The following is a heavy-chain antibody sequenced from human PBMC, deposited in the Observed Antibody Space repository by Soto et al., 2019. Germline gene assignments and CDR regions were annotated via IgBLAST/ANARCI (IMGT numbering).Heavy chain of an antibody. CDR3: ARRAGNYGLYYFDY. Sequence: QVQLVQSGAEVKKPGSSVKVSCKASGGTFSSYAISWVRKAPGQGLEWMGGIIPIFGTANYAQKFQGRVTITANKSTSKAYMELSSLRSEDKAVYYCARRAGNYGLYYFDYWGQGTLVTVS. V-gene: IGHV1-69*06. J-gene: IGHJ4*02. CDR2: IIPIFGTA. CDR1: GGTFSSYA. D-gene: IGHD1-7*01.